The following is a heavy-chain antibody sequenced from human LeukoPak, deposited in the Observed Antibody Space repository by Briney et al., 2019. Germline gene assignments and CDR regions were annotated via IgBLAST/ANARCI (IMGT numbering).Heavy chain of an antibody. CDR3: AKDRRPYGMDV. J-gene: IGHJ6*02. V-gene: IGHV3-23*01. CDR1: GFTFSSYA. Sequence: GGSLRLSCAASGFTFSSYAMSWVRQAPGKGLEWVSVISGSGGDTYYADSVKGRFTISRDNSKNTLYLQMNSLRAEDTALYYCAKDRRPYGMDVWGQGTKVPVSS. CDR2: ISGSGGDT.